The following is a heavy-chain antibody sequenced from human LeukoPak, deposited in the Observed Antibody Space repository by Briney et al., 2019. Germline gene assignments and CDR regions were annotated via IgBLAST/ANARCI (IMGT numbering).Heavy chain of an antibody. CDR1: GFTFSSYW. V-gene: IGHV3-74*01. J-gene: IGHJ4*02. Sequence: GGSLRLSCAASGFTFSSYWMHWVRQAPGKGLVWVSRINTDGSSTSYADSVKGRFTISRDNARNSLFLQMNSLRVEDTAIYYCARDPANGAYDYWGQGTLVTVSS. CDR3: ARDPANGAYDY. CDR2: INTDGSST.